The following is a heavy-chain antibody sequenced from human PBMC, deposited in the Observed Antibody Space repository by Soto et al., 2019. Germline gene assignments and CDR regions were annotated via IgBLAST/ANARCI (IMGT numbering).Heavy chain of an antibody. Sequence: QVQLVESGGGVVQPGRSLRLSCAASGFTFSSYGMHWVRQAPGKGLEWVAVISYDGSNKYYADSVKGRFTISRDNSKNTLYLKMNSMRAEDTAVYYCAKDTLGGRNDHYGMSVWGQGTTVTVS. CDR3: AKDTLGGRNDHYGMSV. CDR2: ISYDGSNK. CDR1: GFTFSSYG. D-gene: IGHD1-1*01. J-gene: IGHJ6*02. V-gene: IGHV3-30*18.